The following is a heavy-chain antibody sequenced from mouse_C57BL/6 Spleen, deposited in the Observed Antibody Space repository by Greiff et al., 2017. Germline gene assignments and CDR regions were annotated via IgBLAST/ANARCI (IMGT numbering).Heavy chain of an antibody. D-gene: IGHD4-1*01. CDR3: TTDWAWFAY. Sequence: EVQLQQSGAELVRPGASVKLSCTASGFNIKDYYMHWVKQRPEQGLEWIGRIDPEDGDTEYAPKFQGKVTMTADTSSNPAYLQLSSLTSEDTAVYYCTTDWAWFAYWGQGTLVTVSA. V-gene: IGHV14-1*01. CDR1: GFNIKDYY. CDR2: IDPEDGDT. J-gene: IGHJ3*01.